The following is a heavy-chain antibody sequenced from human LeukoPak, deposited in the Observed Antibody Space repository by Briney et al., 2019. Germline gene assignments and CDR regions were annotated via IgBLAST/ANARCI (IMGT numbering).Heavy chain of an antibody. V-gene: IGHV1-8*01. CDR1: GYTFTSYD. Sequence: ASVKVSCKASGYTFTSYDINWVRQATGQGLEWMGWMNPNSGNTGYAQKFQGRVTVTRNTSISTAYMELSSLRSEETDVYYCARYSGYVSQDYWGQGTLVTVSS. CDR3: ARYSGYVSQDY. J-gene: IGHJ4*02. CDR2: MNPNSGNT. D-gene: IGHD5-12*01.